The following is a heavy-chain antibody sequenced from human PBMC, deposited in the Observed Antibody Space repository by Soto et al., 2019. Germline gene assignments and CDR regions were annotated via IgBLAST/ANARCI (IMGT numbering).Heavy chain of an antibody. CDR2: IYYSGST. J-gene: IGHJ3*02. V-gene: IGHV4-31*03. Sequence: SETLSLTCTVSGGSISNRDYYWSWIRQHPGKGLEWIGYIYYSGSTYYNPSLKSRVTISVDTSKNQFSLKLSSVTAADTAVYYCARDKRRDAFDIWGQGTMVTVSS. CDR1: GGSISNRDYY. CDR3: ARDKRRDAFDI.